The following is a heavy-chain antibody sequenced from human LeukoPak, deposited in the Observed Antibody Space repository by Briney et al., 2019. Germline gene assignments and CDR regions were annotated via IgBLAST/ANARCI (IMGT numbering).Heavy chain of an antibody. D-gene: IGHD6-13*01. V-gene: IGHV1-18*01. J-gene: IGHJ4*02. CDR3: ARTDRGYSSSWYDY. CDR1: GYTFTSYG. Sequence: ASVKVSCKASGYTFTSYGISWVRQAPGQGLEWMGWISVYNGNTNYAQKLQGRVTMTTDTSTNTAYMELRSLRSDDTAVYYCARTDRGYSSSWYDYWGQGTLVTVSS. CDR2: ISVYNGNT.